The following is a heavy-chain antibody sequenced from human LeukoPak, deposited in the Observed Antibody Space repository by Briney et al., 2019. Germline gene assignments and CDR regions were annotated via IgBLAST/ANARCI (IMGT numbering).Heavy chain of an antibody. CDR2: INHSGST. J-gene: IGHJ4*02. CDR3: ARGGRSEYFGSGSHDY. Sequence: SETLSLTCAVYGGSFSGYYWSWIRQPPGKGLEWIGEINHSGSTNYNPSLKSRVTISVDTSKNQFSLKLSSVTAADTAVYYCARGGRSEYFGSGSHDYWGQGTLVTVSS. V-gene: IGHV4-34*01. D-gene: IGHD3-10*01. CDR1: GGSFSGYY.